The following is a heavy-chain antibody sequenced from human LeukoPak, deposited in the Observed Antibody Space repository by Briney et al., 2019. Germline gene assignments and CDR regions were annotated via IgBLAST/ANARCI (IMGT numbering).Heavy chain of an antibody. Sequence: GGSLRLSCATSKFTFSDYWMSWGRQAPGKGLEWVANIREDGSEKYYVDSVRGRFTISRDNAKNSLYLQMNSLRVEDTAVYYCARVDRFGESTHYFDDWGQGTLVTVSS. V-gene: IGHV3-7*01. CDR2: IREDGSEK. D-gene: IGHD3-10*01. CDR3: ARVDRFGESTHYFDD. J-gene: IGHJ4*02. CDR1: KFTFSDYW.